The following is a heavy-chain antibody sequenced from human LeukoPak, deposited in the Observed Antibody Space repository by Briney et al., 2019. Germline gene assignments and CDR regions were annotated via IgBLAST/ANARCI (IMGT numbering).Heavy chain of an antibody. Sequence: PSETLSLTCTVSGGSISSYYWSWIRQPPGKGLEWIGEVNHSGSTNYNPSLKSRVTISADTSKNQFSLKLSSVTAADTAVYYCAKYWCSDGGCYPAFDCWGQGSLVTISS. CDR1: GGSISSYY. CDR3: AKYWCSDGGCYPAFDC. D-gene: IGHD2-15*01. J-gene: IGHJ4*02. CDR2: VNHSGST. V-gene: IGHV4-34*01.